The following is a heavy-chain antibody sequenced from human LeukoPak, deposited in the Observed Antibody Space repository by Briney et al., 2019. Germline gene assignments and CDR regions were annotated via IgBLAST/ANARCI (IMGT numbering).Heavy chain of an antibody. CDR2: IKQDGSET. CDR3: ARVDGSSSCPDY. Sequence: PGGSLRLSCAASGFTFSRYWMSWVRQAPGEGLEWVANIKQDGSETYYVDSVKGRFTISRDNAKNLLYLEMNSLRAEDTALYYCARVDGSSSCPDYWGQGTLVTVSS. V-gene: IGHV3-7*01. D-gene: IGHD6-13*01. CDR1: GFTFSRYW. J-gene: IGHJ4*02.